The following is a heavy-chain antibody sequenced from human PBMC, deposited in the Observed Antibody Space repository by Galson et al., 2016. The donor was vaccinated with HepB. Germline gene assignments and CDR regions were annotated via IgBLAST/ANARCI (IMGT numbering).Heavy chain of an antibody. V-gene: IGHV5-51*01. CDR3: ARLFNWDDVASRGFDV. CDR1: GFTFTNHW. CDR2: IYAGDSET. D-gene: IGHD1-20*01. J-gene: IGHJ6*02. Sequence: QSGAEVKQPGESLKLSCKTSGFTFTNHWIGWVRQMSGKGLEWMGIIYAGDSETKYSPSFQGQVTISADRSIATAYLQWSSLRVSDSAIYFCARLFNWDDVASRGFDVWGQGTAVSVSS.